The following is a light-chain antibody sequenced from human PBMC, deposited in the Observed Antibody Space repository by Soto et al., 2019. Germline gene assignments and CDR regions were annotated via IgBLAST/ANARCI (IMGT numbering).Light chain of an antibody. CDR3: QQLNSYPQT. Sequence: QWTQSPSSLSASVGDRVPITCRASQGISSYLAWYQQKPGEAPKLLIYAASTLQSGVPSRFSGSGSGTDFTLTISSLQPEDFATYYCQQLNSYPQTFGQGTKVDIK. V-gene: IGKV1-9*01. J-gene: IGKJ1*01. CDR2: AAS. CDR1: QGISSY.